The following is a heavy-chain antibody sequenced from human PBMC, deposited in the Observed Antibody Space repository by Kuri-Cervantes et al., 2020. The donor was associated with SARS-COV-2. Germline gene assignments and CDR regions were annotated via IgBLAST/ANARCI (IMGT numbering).Heavy chain of an antibody. D-gene: IGHD3-3*01. Sequence: ASVKVSCKASGYTFSSYGISWVRQAPGQGLEWMGWISVNNGNTNYAQKLQGRVNMTTDTTTSTAYMELRSLRSDDTAVYYCARNWSGYFPWVYYYGMDVWGQGTTVTVSS. J-gene: IGHJ6*01. CDR2: ISVNNGNT. V-gene: IGHV1-18*01. CDR3: ARNWSGYFPWVYYYGMDV. CDR1: GYTFSSYG.